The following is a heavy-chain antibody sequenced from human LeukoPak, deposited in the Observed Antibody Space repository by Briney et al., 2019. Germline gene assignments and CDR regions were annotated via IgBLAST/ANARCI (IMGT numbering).Heavy chain of an antibody. D-gene: IGHD2-15*01. Sequence: EPGGSLRLSCEASGFTSSSFEMNWVRRAPGKGLEWLSYISSSGSSIYYADSVKGRFTISRDNANNLLYLQMNSLGAEDTAVYYCASSTYSVWYFDLWGCGTLVTVSS. CDR1: GFTSSSFE. CDR3: ASSTYSVWYFDL. J-gene: IGHJ2*01. V-gene: IGHV3-48*03. CDR2: ISSSGSSI.